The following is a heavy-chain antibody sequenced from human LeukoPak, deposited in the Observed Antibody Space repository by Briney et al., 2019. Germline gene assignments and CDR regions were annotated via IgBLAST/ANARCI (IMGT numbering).Heavy chain of an antibody. Sequence: GGSLRLSCAASGFTFSRYAMSWVRQAPGKGLEWVSAISVDGSNTYYADSVKGQFTISRDNSKNTLYLQVNSLSAEDTAVYYCAKSYDTSGRRAFDIWGQGTMVTVSS. CDR2: ISVDGSNT. D-gene: IGHD3-22*01. CDR1: GFTFSRYA. V-gene: IGHV3-23*01. CDR3: AKSYDTSGRRAFDI. J-gene: IGHJ3*02.